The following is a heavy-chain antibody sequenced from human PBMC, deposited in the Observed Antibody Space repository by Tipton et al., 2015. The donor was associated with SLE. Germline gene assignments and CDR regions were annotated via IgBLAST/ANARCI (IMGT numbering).Heavy chain of an antibody. D-gene: IGHD6-6*01. CDR3: ARSYISSFIFDY. Sequence: GLVKPSETLSLTCAVYGGSFSGYYWSWIRQHPGKGLEWIGYIYYSGSTNYNPSLKSRVTISVDTSKNQFSLNLSSVTAADTAVYYCARSYISSFIFDYWGQGTLVTVSS. CDR1: GGSFSGYY. J-gene: IGHJ4*02. CDR2: IYYSGST. V-gene: IGHV4-59*01.